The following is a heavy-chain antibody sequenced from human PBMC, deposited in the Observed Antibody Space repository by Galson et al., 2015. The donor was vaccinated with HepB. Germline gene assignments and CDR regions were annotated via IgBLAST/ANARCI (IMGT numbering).Heavy chain of an antibody. CDR3: GRDLDIVVVPAASGRGAFDI. Sequence: QSGAEVKKPGESLRISCTGSGYSFTSYWISWVRQMPGKGLEWMGRIDPSDSYTNYSPSFQGHVTISADKSISTAYLQWSSLKASDTAMYYCGRDLDIVVVPAASGRGAFDIWGQGTMVTVSS. CDR2: IDPSDSYT. D-gene: IGHD2-2*01. V-gene: IGHV5-10-1*01. CDR1: GYSFTSYW. J-gene: IGHJ3*02.